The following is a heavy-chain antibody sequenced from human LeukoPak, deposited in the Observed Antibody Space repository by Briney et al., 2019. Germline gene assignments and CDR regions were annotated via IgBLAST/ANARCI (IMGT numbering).Heavy chain of an antibody. CDR3: ARHKGPTQNGEFDY. J-gene: IGHJ4*02. Sequence: GESLKISCKGSGYSFTTYWIGWVRQMPGKGLEWMGIIYPDDSDTRYSPSFQGQVTISADKSISTAYLHWSSLKASDTAMYYCARHKGPTQNGEFDYWGQGTLVTVSS. CDR2: IYPDDSDT. CDR1: GYSFTTYW. D-gene: IGHD7-27*01. V-gene: IGHV5-51*01.